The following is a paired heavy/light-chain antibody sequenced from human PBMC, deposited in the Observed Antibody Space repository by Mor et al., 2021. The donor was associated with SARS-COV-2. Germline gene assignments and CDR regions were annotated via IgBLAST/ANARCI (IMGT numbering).Heavy chain of an antibody. Sequence: EVQLVQSGAEVKKPGESLKISCKGSGYTFNNYWIAWVRQMPGKGLEWMGIIYPFDSDTIYSPSFQGQVTISADKSINTAYLQWGSLKASDTGIYYCARGYTSNWYFDYWGQGTLVTVSS. J-gene: IGHJ4*02. D-gene: IGHD6-13*01. CDR1: GYTFNNYW. V-gene: IGHV5-51*01. CDR2: IYPFDSDT. CDR3: ARGYTSNWYFDY.
Light chain of an antibody. CDR2: GAS. CDR3: QQYGSSHT. CDR1: QSFSSNY. V-gene: IGKV3-20*01. J-gene: IGKJ2*01. Sequence: EIVLTQSPGTLSLSPGERATLSCRASQSFSSNYLAWYQQKPGQAPRLLIYGASSRATGIPDRFSGSGSGTDFTLTISRLEPEDFAVYHCQQYGSSHTFGQGTKLEIK.